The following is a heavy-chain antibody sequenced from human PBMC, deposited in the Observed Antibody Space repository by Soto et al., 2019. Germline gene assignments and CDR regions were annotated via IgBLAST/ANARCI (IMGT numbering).Heavy chain of an antibody. V-gene: IGHV4-61*08. J-gene: IGHJ6*02. D-gene: IGHD3-3*01. CDR2: IYYSGST. CDR1: GGSISSGGYY. Sequence: PSETLSLTCTVSGGSISSGGYYWGWIRQPPGKGLEWIGYIYYSGSTNYNPSLKSRVTISVDTSKNQFSLKLSSVTAADTAVYYCARGHYDFWSGYLYYYYYGMDVWGQGTTVTVSS. CDR3: ARGHYDFWSGYLYYYYYGMDV.